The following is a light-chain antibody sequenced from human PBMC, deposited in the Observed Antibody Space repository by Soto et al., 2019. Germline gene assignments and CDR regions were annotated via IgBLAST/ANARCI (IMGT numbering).Light chain of an antibody. CDR1: QSVSSN. CDR3: QQYNNWPPHT. V-gene: IGKV3-15*01. CDR2: GAS. Sequence: EIVMTQSPATLSVSPGERATLSCRASQSVSSNLAWYQQKPGQAPRLLIYGASTRATGIPARFSGSGSGTEFTLTISSLQSEDFAVYSCQQYNNWPPHTFGQGTKVDIK. J-gene: IGKJ2*01.